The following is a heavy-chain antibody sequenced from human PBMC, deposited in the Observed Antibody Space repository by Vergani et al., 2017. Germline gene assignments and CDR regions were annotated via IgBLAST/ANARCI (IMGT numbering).Heavy chain of an antibody. Sequence: QVQLQESGPGLVKPSQTLSLTCTVSGGSISSGGYYWSWIRQHPGKGLEWIGSIYYSGSTYYNPSLKSRVTISVDTSKNQFSLKLSSVTAADTAVYYCARGRDFWSGYYYMDVWGKGTTVTVSS. CDR1: GGSISSGGYY. CDR3: ARGRDFWSGYYYMDV. D-gene: IGHD3-3*01. CDR2: IYYSGST. V-gene: IGHV4-31*03. J-gene: IGHJ6*03.